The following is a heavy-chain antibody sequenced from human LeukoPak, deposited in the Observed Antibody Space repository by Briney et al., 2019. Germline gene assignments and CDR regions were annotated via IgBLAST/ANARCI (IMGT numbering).Heavy chain of an antibody. J-gene: IGHJ4*02. D-gene: IGHD6-25*01. CDR1: GGSISNYY. Sequence: SETLSLTCTVSGGSISNYYWNWIRQPPGKGLEWIGFIYYSGFANYSPSLKSRVTISVDTSKNQFSLKLTSVTPADTAVYYCARGPYSSDAGYWGQGTLVTVSS. CDR3: ARGPYSSDAGY. CDR2: IYYSGFA. V-gene: IGHV4-59*01.